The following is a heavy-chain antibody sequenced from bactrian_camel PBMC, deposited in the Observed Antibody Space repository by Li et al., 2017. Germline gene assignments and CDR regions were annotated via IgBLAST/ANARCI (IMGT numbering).Heavy chain of an antibody. CDR2: VCLSDTT. CDR1: GYIGSGHC. V-gene: IGHV3S53*01. J-gene: IGHJ4*01. D-gene: IGHD3*01. Sequence: HVQLVESGGGSVQAGGSLRLSCEASGYIGSGHCMGWFRQAPEKEREGVARVCLSDTTTYGDSVKGRFTVSRDNAKDTLYLQMNSLKIEDTAVYYCALGSSRQATMTARGKGTQVTVS.